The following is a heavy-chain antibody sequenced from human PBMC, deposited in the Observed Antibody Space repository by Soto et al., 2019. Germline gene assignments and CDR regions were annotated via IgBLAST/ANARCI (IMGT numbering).Heavy chain of an antibody. CDR3: ARRRGYSYGTFDY. CDR2: IYYSGST. V-gene: IGHV4-59*12. CDR1: VGSISSYY. Sequence: SETLSLTCTVSVGSISSYYWSWIRQPPGKGLEWIGYIYYSGSTNYNPSLKSRVTISVDTSKNQFSLKLSSVTAADTAVYYCARRRGYSYGTFDYWGQGTLVTVS. D-gene: IGHD5-18*01. J-gene: IGHJ4*02.